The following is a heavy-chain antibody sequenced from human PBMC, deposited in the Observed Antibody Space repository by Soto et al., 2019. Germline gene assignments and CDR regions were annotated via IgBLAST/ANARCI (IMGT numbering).Heavy chain of an antibody. D-gene: IGHD6-19*01. CDR2: IYWDDDK. Sequence: QITLKESGPTLVTPTQTLTLTCTFSGFSLSSTRVAVGWIRQPQGKALEGLALIYWDDDKRYSPFLKSRLTTTKGTSKTQLVLTMTNMDTGETATYYCAHSVVAGLEYYLDSWGQGTLVTFSS. J-gene: IGHJ4*02. V-gene: IGHV2-5*02. CDR1: GFSLSSTRVA. CDR3: AHSVVAGLEYYLDS.